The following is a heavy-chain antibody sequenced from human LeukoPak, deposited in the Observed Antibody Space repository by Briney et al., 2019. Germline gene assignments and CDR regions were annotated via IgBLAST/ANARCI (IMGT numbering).Heavy chain of an antibody. CDR2: ISDSGSIT. D-gene: IGHD2-2*01. V-gene: IGHV3-23*01. CDR1: VFTFSSYA. Sequence: GGSLRLSCAASVFTFSSYAMHWVRQAPGTGLEWVSTISDSGSITYYVDSVKSRFTISRDNSKNTLYLQMNSLRAEDTAVYYCAKGVGTRSSSIDYWGQGTLDTVSS. J-gene: IGHJ4*02. CDR3: AKGVGTRSSSIDY.